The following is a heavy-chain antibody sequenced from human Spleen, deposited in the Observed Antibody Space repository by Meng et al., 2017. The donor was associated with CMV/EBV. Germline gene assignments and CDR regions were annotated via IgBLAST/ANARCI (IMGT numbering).Heavy chain of an antibody. CDR3: ARGSKDS. CDR2: MNPNSGNT. D-gene: IGHD4-11*01. V-gene: IGHV1-8*02. CDR1: GYTFPSYG. J-gene: IGHJ4*02. Sequence: SVMVSCKASGYTFPSYGISWVRQATGQGLEWMGWMNPNSGNTGYAQKFQGRVTMTRDTSISTAYMELSSLRSEDTAIYYCARGSKDSWGQGTLVTVSS.